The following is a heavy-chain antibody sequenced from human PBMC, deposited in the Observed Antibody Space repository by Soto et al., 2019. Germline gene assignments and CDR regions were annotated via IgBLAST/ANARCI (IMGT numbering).Heavy chain of an antibody. CDR3: ARLYEYSSGWTPFDY. J-gene: IGHJ4*02. CDR1: GGSISSSSYY. V-gene: IGHV4-39*01. CDR2: IYYSGST. Sequence: SETLSLTCTVSGGSISSSSYYWGWIRQPPGKGLEWIGSIYYSGSTYYNPSLKSRVTISVDTSKNQFSLKLSSVTAADTAVYYCARLYEYSSGWTPFDYWGQGTLVTVSS. D-gene: IGHD6-19*01.